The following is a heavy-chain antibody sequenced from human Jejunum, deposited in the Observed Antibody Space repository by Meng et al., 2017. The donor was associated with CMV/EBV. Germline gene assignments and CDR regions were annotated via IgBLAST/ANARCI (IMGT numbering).Heavy chain of an antibody. J-gene: IGHJ4*02. D-gene: IGHD3-3*01. CDR3: ARVMALWSTYYFDY. Sequence: YNNPSRRSRVTISMDTSNNQFSLDLRSVTAADTAVYYCARVMALWSTYYFDYWGQGKMVTVSS. V-gene: IGHV4-39*07.